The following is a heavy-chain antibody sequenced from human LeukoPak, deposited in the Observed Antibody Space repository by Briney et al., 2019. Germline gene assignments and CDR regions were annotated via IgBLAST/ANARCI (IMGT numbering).Heavy chain of an antibody. D-gene: IGHD4-17*01. J-gene: IGHJ4*02. CDR3: AKRRGSYSDTPVGSIGS. CDR1: GFNFNIYA. V-gene: IGHV3-23*05. CDR2: VSSSGSGT. Sequence: GGSLRLPCVASGFNFNIYAMNWVRQAPGKGLEWVSAVSSSGSGTYYAESVRGRFTISRDNSKNTVYLQLDSLRDEDTAVYYCAKRRGSYSDTPVGSIGSWGQGTQVTVS.